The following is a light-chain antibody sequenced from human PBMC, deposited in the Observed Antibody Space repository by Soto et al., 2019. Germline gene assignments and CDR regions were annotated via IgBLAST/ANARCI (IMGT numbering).Light chain of an antibody. CDR1: QSVSSN. Sequence: EIVMTQSPATLSVSPGERATLSCRASQSVSSNLAWYQQKPGQAPRLLIYGASTRATGIPARFSGSGSGTEFTLTISSLQAEDFAGYYCQQYNNWPPWTFGHGTKVEI. CDR2: GAS. V-gene: IGKV3-15*01. J-gene: IGKJ1*01. CDR3: QQYNNWPPWT.